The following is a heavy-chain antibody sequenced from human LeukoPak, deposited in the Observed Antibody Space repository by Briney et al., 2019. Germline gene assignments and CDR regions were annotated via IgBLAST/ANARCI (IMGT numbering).Heavy chain of an antibody. CDR3: ARAQFFGVVIAEHDAFDI. J-gene: IGHJ3*02. CDR1: GFTFSSYS. CDR2: ISSSSSYI. Sequence: GGSLRLSCAASGFTFSSYSMNWVRQAPGKGLEWVSSISSSSSYIYYADSVKGRFTISRDNAKNSLYLQMNSLRAEDTAVYYCARAQFFGVVIAEHDAFDIWGQGTMVTVSS. V-gene: IGHV3-21*01. D-gene: IGHD3-3*01.